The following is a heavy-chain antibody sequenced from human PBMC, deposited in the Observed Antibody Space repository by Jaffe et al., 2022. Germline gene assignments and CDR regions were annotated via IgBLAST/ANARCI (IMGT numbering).Heavy chain of an antibody. D-gene: IGHD5-18*01. CDR2: INSDGSST. CDR3: ARDLSPKYSYGHRGYFDY. CDR1: GFTFSSYW. J-gene: IGHJ4*02. Sequence: EVQLVESGGGLVQPGGSLRLSCAASGFTFSSYWMHWVRQAPGKGLVWVSRINSDGSSTSYADSVKGRFTISRDNAKNTLYLQMNSLRAEDTAVYYCARDLSPKYSYGHRGYFDYWGQGTLVTVSS. V-gene: IGHV3-74*01.